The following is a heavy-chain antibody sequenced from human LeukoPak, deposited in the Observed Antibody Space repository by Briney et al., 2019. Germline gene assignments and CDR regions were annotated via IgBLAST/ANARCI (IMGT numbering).Heavy chain of an antibody. V-gene: IGHV1-69*13. CDR1: GGTFSSYA. D-gene: IGHD6-19*01. Sequence: EASVKVSCKASGGTFSSYAISWVRQAPGQGLEWMGGIIPIFGTANYAQKFQGRVTITADESTSTAYMELSSLRSEDTAVYYCARGHSDSGWGHYDYWGQGTLVTVSS. CDR2: IIPIFGTA. J-gene: IGHJ4*02. CDR3: ARGHSDSGWGHYDY.